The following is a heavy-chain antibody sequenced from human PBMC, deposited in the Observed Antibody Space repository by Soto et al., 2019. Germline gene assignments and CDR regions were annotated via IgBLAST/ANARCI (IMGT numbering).Heavy chain of an antibody. Sequence: SGPTLVKPTQTLTLTCTFSGFSLSTSGVGVGWIRQPPGKALEWLALIYWDDDKRYSPSLKSRLTITKDTSKNQVVLTMTNMDPVDTATYYCAHRQPYYDFWSGYYNWFDPWGQGTLVTVSS. V-gene: IGHV2-5*02. J-gene: IGHJ5*02. D-gene: IGHD3-3*01. CDR3: AHRQPYYDFWSGYYNWFDP. CDR1: GFSLSTSGVG. CDR2: IYWDDDK.